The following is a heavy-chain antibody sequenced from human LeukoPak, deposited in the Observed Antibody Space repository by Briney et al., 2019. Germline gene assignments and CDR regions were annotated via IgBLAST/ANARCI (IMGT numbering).Heavy chain of an antibody. CDR1: GFTFSSYE. D-gene: IGHD1-26*01. CDR3: ARAVGATPYYFDY. CDR2: ISSSGSTI. V-gene: IGHV3-48*03. Sequence: GGSLRLSCAASGFTFSSYEMNWVRQAPGKGLEWVSYISSSGSTIYYADSVKGRFTISRDNAKNSLYLQMNGLRAEDTALYYCARAVGATPYYFDYWGQGTLVTVSS. J-gene: IGHJ4*02.